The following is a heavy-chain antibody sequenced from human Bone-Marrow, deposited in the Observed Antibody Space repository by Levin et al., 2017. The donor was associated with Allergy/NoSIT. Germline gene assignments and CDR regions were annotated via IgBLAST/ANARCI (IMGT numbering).Heavy chain of an antibody. CDR3: TTDRYGDFGFDY. J-gene: IGHJ4*02. D-gene: IGHD4-17*01. Sequence: GESLKISCAASGFTFSNAWMSWVRQAPGKGLEWVGRIKSKTDGGTTDYAAPVKGRFTISRDDSKNTLYLQMNSLKTEDTAVYYCTTDRYGDFGFDYWGQGTLVTVSS. CDR1: GFTFSNAW. V-gene: IGHV3-15*01. CDR2: IKSKTDGGTT.